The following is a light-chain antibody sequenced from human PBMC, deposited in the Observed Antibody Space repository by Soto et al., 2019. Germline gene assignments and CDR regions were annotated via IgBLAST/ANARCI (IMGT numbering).Light chain of an antibody. J-gene: IGKJ4*01. V-gene: IGKV3-11*01. CDR1: QSVTSY. CDR2: DAS. CDR3: HQRNNWPLT. Sequence: EIVLTQSPATLSLSPGERATLSCRASQSVTSYLAWYQQKPGQAPRLLIYDASNRATGIPARFSGSGSGTDFTLTISSLEPEDFAICYCHQRNNWPLTFGGGTKVEI.